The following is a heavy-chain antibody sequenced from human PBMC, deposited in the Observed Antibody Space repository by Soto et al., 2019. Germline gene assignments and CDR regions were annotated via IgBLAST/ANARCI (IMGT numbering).Heavy chain of an antibody. CDR3: ARDSRNPRDYYYGMDV. J-gene: IGHJ6*02. CDR2: IYHSGST. CDR1: GGSISSSNW. V-gene: IGHV4-4*02. D-gene: IGHD1-1*01. Sequence: PSETLSLTCAVSGGSISSSNWWSWVRQPPGKGLEWIGEIYHSGSTNYNPSLKSRVTISVDKSKNQFSLKLSSVTAADTAVYYCARDSRNPRDYYYGMDVWGQGTTVTVSS.